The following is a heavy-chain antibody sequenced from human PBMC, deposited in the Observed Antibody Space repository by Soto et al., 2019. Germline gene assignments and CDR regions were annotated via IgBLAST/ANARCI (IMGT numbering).Heavy chain of an antibody. CDR1: GFTFGDYA. D-gene: IGHD6-13*01. V-gene: IGHV3-49*03. CDR2: IRSKAYGGTT. CDR3: TSPPYSSSWYGGNWFDP. J-gene: IGHJ5*02. Sequence: PGGSLRLACTASGFTFGDYAMSWFRQAPGKGLEWVGFIRSKAYGGTTEYAASVKGRFTISRDDSKSIAYLQMNSLKTEDTAVYYCTSPPYSSSWYGGNWFDPWGQGTLVTVSS.